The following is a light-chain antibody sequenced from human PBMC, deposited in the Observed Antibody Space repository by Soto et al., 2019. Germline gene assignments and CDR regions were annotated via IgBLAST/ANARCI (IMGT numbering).Light chain of an antibody. CDR3: SSYAGSNTFL. Sequence: QSVLAQPPSASGSPGQSVTISCSGTSSDVGGYDSVSWYQHHPGKVPKLIIFDVDKWPSGVPDRFSGFKSGNTASLTVSGLRAEDEADYYCSSYAGSNTFLFGTGTKVTVL. CDR1: SSDVGGYDS. V-gene: IGLV2-8*01. CDR2: DVD. J-gene: IGLJ1*01.